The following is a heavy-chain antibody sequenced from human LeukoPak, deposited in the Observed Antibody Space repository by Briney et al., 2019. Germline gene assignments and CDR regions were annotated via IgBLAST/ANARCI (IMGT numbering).Heavy chain of an antibody. CDR2: IKRDGSSP. D-gene: IGHD2-2*03. V-gene: IGHV3-74*01. J-gene: IGHJ4*02. CDR1: GFTFSSYW. Sequence: GGSLRLSCAASGFTFSSYWMHWIRHAPGKGLVWVSRIKRDGSSPAYADSVKGRFTISRDNSKNTLYLQMNSLRAEDTAVYYFAKAGYCSSTSCYEFDYWCQGTLVTVSS. CDR3: AKAGYCSSTSCYEFDY.